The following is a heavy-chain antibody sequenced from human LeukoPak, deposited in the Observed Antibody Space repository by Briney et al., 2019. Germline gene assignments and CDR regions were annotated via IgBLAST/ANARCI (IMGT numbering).Heavy chain of an antibody. CDR3: AKDPSLYSYGTNYFDY. J-gene: IGHJ4*02. D-gene: IGHD5-18*01. CDR1: GFTFRSYG. V-gene: IGHV3-30*18. CDR2: ISYDGNNK. Sequence: GRSLRLSCAASGFTFRSYGMHWVRQAPGKGLEWVAVISYDGNNKYYADSVKGRFTISRDNSKNTLYLQMNSLRAEDTAVYYCAKDPSLYSYGTNYFDYWGQGTLVTVSS.